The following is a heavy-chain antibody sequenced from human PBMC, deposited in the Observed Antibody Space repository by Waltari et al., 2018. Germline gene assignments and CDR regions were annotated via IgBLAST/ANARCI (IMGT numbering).Heavy chain of an antibody. J-gene: IGHJ3*02. CDR3: ARDGLYSYGFGAFDI. Sequence: GFTFSSYWMHWVRQAPGKGLVWVSRINTDGSSTSYADSVKGRFTISRDNAKNTLYLQMNSLRAEDTAVYYCARDGLYSYGFGAFDIWGQGTMVTVSS. CDR2: INTDGSST. V-gene: IGHV3-74*01. CDR1: GFTFSSYW. D-gene: IGHD5-18*01.